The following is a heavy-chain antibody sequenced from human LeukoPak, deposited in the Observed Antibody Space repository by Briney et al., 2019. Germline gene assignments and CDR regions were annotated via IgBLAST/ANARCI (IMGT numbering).Heavy chain of an antibody. CDR2: ISSSSSTI. CDR3: ARDARIAAAGTLDY. V-gene: IGHV3-48*01. J-gene: IGHJ4*02. D-gene: IGHD6-13*01. Sequence: GGSLRLSCAASGFTFSSYSMNWARQAPGKGLEWVSYISSSSSTIYYADSVKGRFTVSRDNAKNPLYLQMNSLRAEDTAVYYCARDARIAAAGTLDYWGQGTLVTVSS. CDR1: GFTFSSYS.